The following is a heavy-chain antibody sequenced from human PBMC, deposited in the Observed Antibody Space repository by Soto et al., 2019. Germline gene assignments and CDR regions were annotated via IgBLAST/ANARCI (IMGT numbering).Heavy chain of an antibody. D-gene: IGHD1-7*01. CDR1: GFTFSNYW. Sequence: EVQLVESGGGLVQPGGSLRLSCVASGFTFSNYWIHWVRQAPGKGLVWVSRINGDGSSTNYADSVKGQFTISRDNAKNTGDLKMNSLRVEDTAVYYCARGARNYYYFDCGGQGTLVTVSS. CDR2: INGDGSST. V-gene: IGHV3-74*01. J-gene: IGHJ4*02. CDR3: ARGARNYYYFDC.